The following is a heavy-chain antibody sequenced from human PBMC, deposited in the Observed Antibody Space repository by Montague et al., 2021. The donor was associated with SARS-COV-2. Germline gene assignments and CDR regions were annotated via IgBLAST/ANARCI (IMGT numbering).Heavy chain of an antibody. CDR3: ARDYGDYGSGYYYGMDV. CDR2: IYYSGST. D-gene: IGHD4-17*01. V-gene: IGHV4-39*07. CDR1: GGSISSSSYY. Sequence: SETLSLTCTVSGGSISSSSYYWGWIRQPPGKGLEWIGGIYYSGSTYYNPSLKSRVTISVDTSKNQFSLKLSSATAADTAVYYCARDYGDYGSGYYYGMDVWGQGTTVTVSS. J-gene: IGHJ6*02.